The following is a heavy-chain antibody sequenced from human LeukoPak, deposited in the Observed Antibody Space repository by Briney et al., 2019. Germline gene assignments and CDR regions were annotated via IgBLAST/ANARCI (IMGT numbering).Heavy chain of an antibody. D-gene: IGHD3-9*01. CDR2: IYYSGST. V-gene: IGHV4-39*01. J-gene: IGHJ4*02. CDR3: ARHPPNYDILSGYYITYYFDY. Sequence: SETLSLTCTVSGRSISSSSYYWGWIRQPPGKGLEWIGSIYYSGSTYSNPSLKSRVTISVDTSKNQFSLNLSSVTAADTAVYYCARHPPNYDILSGYYITYYFDYWGQGTLVTVSS. CDR1: GRSISSSSYY.